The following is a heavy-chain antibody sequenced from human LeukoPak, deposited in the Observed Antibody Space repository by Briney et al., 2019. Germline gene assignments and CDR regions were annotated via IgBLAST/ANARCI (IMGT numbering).Heavy chain of an antibody. CDR3: ARDLDNGYETVAFDI. J-gene: IGHJ3*02. Sequence: PSETLSLTCTVSGGSISSYYWSWIRQPAGKGLEWIGRIYTSGSTNYNPSLKSRVTMSVDTSKNQFSLKLSSVTAADTAVYYCARDLDNGYETVAFDIWGQGTMVTVSS. CDR1: GGSISSYY. D-gene: IGHD5-12*01. CDR2: IYTSGST. V-gene: IGHV4-4*07.